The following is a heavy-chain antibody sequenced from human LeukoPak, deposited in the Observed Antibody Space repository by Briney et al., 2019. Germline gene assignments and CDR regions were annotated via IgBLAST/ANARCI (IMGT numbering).Heavy chain of an antibody. CDR2: ISTSGSTI. CDR1: GFTFSSYA. Sequence: GGSLRLSCAASGFTFSSYAMNWVRQAPGKGLEWVSYISTSGSTIFYADSVKGRFSISRDNAKNSLSLQMDSLRADDTAVYYCARNNYSSGWNNWFDAWGQGTLVTVSS. CDR3: ARNNYSSGWNNWFDA. V-gene: IGHV3-48*03. J-gene: IGHJ5*02. D-gene: IGHD6-19*01.